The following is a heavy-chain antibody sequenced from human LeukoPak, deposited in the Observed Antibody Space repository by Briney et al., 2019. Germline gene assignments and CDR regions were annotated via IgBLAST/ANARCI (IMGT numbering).Heavy chain of an antibody. CDR1: GGSISSYY. V-gene: IGHV4-59*01. Sequence: PSETLSLICTVSGGSISSYYWSWIRQPPGKGLEWIGYIYYSGSTNYNPSLKSRVTISVDTSKNQFSLKLSSVTAADTAVYYCASGPTVKSAYYFDYWGQGTLVTVSS. CDR2: IYYSGST. CDR3: ASGPTVKSAYYFDY. J-gene: IGHJ4*02. D-gene: IGHD4-17*01.